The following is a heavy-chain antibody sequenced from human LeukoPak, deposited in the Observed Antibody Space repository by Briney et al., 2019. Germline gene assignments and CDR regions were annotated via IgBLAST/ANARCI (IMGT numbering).Heavy chain of an antibody. D-gene: IGHD3-22*01. Sequence: PGGSLRLSCAASGFTFDDYGMSWVRQAPGKGLEWVSGINWNGGSTGYADSVKGRFTISRDNAKNSLYLQMNSLRAEDTALYYCAREGDYYDSSGYRAFDIWGQGTMVTVSS. CDR1: GFTFDDYG. V-gene: IGHV3-20*04. CDR3: AREGDYYDSSGYRAFDI. J-gene: IGHJ3*02. CDR2: INWNGGST.